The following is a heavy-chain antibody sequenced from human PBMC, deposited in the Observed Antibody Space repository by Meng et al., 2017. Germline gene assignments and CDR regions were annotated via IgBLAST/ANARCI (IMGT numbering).Heavy chain of an antibody. Sequence: QVKLVQSGAEGKKPGDSGKVSCKASGYTFTSYDINWVRHATGQGLEWMGWMNPNSGNTGYAQKFQGRVTMTRNTSISTAYMELSSLRSEDTAVYYCARGPNRWTGFDYWGQGTLVTVSS. CDR2: MNPNSGNT. CDR3: ARGPNRWTGFDY. D-gene: IGHD3/OR15-3a*01. V-gene: IGHV1-8*01. J-gene: IGHJ4*02. CDR1: GYTFTSYD.